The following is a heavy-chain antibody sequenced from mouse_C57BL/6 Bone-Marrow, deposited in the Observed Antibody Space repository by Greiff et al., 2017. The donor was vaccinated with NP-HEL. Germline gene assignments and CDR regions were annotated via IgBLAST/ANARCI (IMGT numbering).Heavy chain of an antibody. J-gene: IGHJ3*01. D-gene: IGHD1-1*01. V-gene: IGHV1-9*01. CDR3: ARTPYYYGSSPAWFAY. CDR2: ILPGSGST. CDR1: GYTFTGYW. Sequence: VKLQESGAELMKPGASVKLSCKATGYTFTGYWIEWVKQRPGHGLEWIGEILPGSGSTNYNEKFKGKATFTADTSSNTAYMQLSSLTTEDSAIYYCARTPYYYGSSPAWFAYWGQGTLVTVSA.